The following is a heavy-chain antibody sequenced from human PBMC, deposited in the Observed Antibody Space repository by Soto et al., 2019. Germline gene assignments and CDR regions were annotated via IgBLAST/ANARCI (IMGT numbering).Heavy chain of an antibody. V-gene: IGHV1-69*12. CDR2: IIPFFGTS. CDR1: GDSVRLYG. D-gene: IGHD1-26*01. CDR3: ARDGGTPMFLSPLAH. J-gene: IGHJ4*02. Sequence: QVQLGQSGPEVKNPGSSVKVSCKASGDSVRLYGLSWVRQAPGQGLEWMGGIIPFFGTSNYAQKLQDRVTITADESTNTVYLEASNLRHEDPGTYFCARDGGTPMFLSPLAHWGQGGLVTVS.